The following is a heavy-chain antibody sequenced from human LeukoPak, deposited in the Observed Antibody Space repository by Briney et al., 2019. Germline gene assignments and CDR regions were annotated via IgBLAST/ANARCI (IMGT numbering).Heavy chain of an antibody. CDR2: ISGSGGST. CDR1: GFTFSSYA. D-gene: IGHD6-19*01. Sequence: GSLRLSCAASGFTFSSYAMSRVRQAPGKGLEWVSAISGSGGSTYYADSVKGRFTISRDNSKNSLYLQMNSLRVEDTAVYYCARPLYSSGWYAADSWGQGTLVTVSS. CDR3: ARPLYSSGWYAADS. J-gene: IGHJ4*02. V-gene: IGHV3-23*01.